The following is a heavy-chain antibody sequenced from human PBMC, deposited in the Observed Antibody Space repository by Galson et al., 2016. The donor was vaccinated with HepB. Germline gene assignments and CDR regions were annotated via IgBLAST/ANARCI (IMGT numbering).Heavy chain of an antibody. CDR1: GFTFSRYA. Sequence: SLRLSCAASGFTFSRYAMHWVRQAPGKGPEWVALVTYDGTNAYYTDAVKGRFTISRDNPKNMVYLQMDRLKTEDTAIYYCARDPKEVTVEKYIHNRFDPWGQGTLVTVSS. J-gene: IGHJ5*02. V-gene: IGHV3-30*04. CDR3: ARDPKEVTVEKYIHNRFDP. CDR2: VTYDGTNA. D-gene: IGHD2-21*02.